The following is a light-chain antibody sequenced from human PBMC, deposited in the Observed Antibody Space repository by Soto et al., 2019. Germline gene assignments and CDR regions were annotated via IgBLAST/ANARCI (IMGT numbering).Light chain of an antibody. V-gene: IGKV3-15*01. CDR2: GAS. CDR1: QSVSSN. Sequence: EIVMTQSPATLSVSPGERATLSCRASQSVSSNLAWYQQKPGQAPRLLIYGASTRATGIPARFSGSGSGTEFTLNISSLQSEDFAVYYCQQYNNWPPEGAFGQGTKVEIK. CDR3: QQYNNWPPEGA. J-gene: IGKJ1*01.